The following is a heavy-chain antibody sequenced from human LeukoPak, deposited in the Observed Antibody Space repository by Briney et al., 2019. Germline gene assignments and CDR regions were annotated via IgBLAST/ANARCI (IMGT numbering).Heavy chain of an antibody. V-gene: IGHV1-18*04. J-gene: IGHJ6*04. CDR1: GYTFTSYG. Sequence: ASVKVSCKASGYTFTSYGISWARQAPGQGLEWMGWISAYNGNTNYAQKLQGRVTMTTDTSTSTAYMELRSLRSDDTAVYYCARVSMDIVVVPAAIGYYGMDVWGKGTTVTVSS. CDR2: ISAYNGNT. CDR3: ARVSMDIVVVPAAIGYYGMDV. D-gene: IGHD2-2*03.